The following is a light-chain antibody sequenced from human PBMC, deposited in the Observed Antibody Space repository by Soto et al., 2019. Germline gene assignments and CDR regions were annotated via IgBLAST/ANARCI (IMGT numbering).Light chain of an antibody. CDR3: GSYTSIATWV. CDR1: SSDVGGYNY. CDR2: GVR. V-gene: IGLV2-14*01. J-gene: IGLJ3*02. Sequence: QSALTQPASVSGSPGQSITISCTGTSSDVGGYNYVSWYQQLPGKAPKLMIYGVRNRPSGVSNRFSGSKSGNTASLTISGLQAEDEADYYCGSYTSIATWVFGGGTQLTVL.